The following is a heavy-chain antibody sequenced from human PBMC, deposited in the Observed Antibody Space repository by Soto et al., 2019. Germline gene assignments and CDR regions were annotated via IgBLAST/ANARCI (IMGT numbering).Heavy chain of an antibody. CDR1: GGTFSSYA. CDR3: ARDLDCTNGVCYSDGMDV. J-gene: IGHJ6*02. CDR2: IIPIFGTA. Sequence: SVKVSCKASGGTFSSYAISWVRQAPGQGLEWMGGIIPIFGTANYAQKFQGRATITADESTSTAYMELSSLRSEDTAVYYCARDLDCTNGVCYSDGMDVWGQGTTVTVSS. D-gene: IGHD2-8*01. V-gene: IGHV1-69*13.